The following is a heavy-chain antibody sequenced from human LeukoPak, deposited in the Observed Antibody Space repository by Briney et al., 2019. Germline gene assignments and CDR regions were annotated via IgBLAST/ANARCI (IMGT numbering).Heavy chain of an antibody. CDR3: ARGSFLITFGGLIV. J-gene: IGHJ4*02. CDR2: ISYDGSNK. D-gene: IGHD3-16*02. V-gene: IGHV3-30*03. Sequence: GGSLRLSCAASGFTFSSYGMHWVRQAPGKGLEWVAVISYDGSNKYYVDSVKGRFTTSRDNSKNTLYLQMNSLRAEDTAVYYCARGSFLITFGGLIVWGQGTLVTVSS. CDR1: GFTFSSYG.